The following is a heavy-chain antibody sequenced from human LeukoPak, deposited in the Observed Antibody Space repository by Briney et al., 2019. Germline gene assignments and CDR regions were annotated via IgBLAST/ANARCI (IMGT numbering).Heavy chain of an antibody. Sequence: SETLSLTCTVSGGSISSGDYYWSWIRQPPGKGLEWVGYIYYSGSTYYNPSLKSRVTISVDTSKNQFSLKLSSVTAADTAVYYCARAPKTGLFDYWGQGTLVTVSS. D-gene: IGHD1-1*01. CDR2: IYYSGST. J-gene: IGHJ4*02. CDR3: ARAPKTGLFDY. V-gene: IGHV4-30-4*01. CDR1: GGSISSGDYY.